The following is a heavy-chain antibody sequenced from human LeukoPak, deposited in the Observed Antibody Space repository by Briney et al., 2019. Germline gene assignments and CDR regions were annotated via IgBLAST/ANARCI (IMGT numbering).Heavy chain of an antibody. J-gene: IGHJ4*02. CDR1: GGTFSSYA. CDR2: IIPIFGTA. Sequence: GASVKVSCKASGGTFSSYAISWVRQAPGQGLEWMGGIIPIFGTANYAQKFQGRVTITADKSTSTAYMELSSLRSEDTAVYYCARADGSGSYYFDYWGQGTLVTVSS. CDR3: ARADGSGSYYFDY. V-gene: IGHV1-69*06. D-gene: IGHD3-10*01.